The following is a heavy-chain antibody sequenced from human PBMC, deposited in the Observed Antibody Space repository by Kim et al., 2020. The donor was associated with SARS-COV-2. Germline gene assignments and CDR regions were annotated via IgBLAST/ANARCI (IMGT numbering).Heavy chain of an antibody. J-gene: IGHJ3*02. CDR1: GFTFSSYE. D-gene: IGHD3-3*01. CDR3: ARDEVPDYDFWSGYLKGAFDI. CDR2: ISSSGSTI. V-gene: IGHV3-48*03. Sequence: GGSLRLSCAASGFTFSSYEMNWVRQAPGKGLEWVSYISSSGSTIYYADSVKGRFTISRDNAKNSLYLQMNSLRAEDTAVYYCARDEVPDYDFWSGYLKGAFDIWGQGTMVTVSS.